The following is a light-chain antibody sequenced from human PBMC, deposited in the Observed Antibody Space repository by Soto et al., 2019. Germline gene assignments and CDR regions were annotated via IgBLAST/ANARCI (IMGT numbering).Light chain of an antibody. CDR1: QSVSSN. CDR2: GAS. Sequence: SKSAATLSVSPGERATLSCRASQSVSSNLAWYQQKPGQAPRLLIYGASSRATGIPDRFSGSGSETDFTLTISRLEPEDFAVYYCQQYGSSFWTFGQGTNVAI. CDR3: QQYGSSFWT. J-gene: IGKJ1*01. V-gene: IGKV3-20*01.